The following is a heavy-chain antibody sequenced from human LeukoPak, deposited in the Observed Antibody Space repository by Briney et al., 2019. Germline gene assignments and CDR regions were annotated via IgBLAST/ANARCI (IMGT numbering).Heavy chain of an antibody. D-gene: IGHD2-2*01. CDR2: IVVGSGNT. CDR3: AAEIVVVPAAMGFDP. Sequence: SVKVSCKASGFTFTSSAVQWVRQARGQRLEWIGWIVVGSGNTNYAQKFQERVTITRDMSTSTAYMELSSLRSEDTAVYYCAAEIVVVPAAMGFDPWGQGTLVTVSS. J-gene: IGHJ5*02. V-gene: IGHV1-58*01. CDR1: GFTFTSSA.